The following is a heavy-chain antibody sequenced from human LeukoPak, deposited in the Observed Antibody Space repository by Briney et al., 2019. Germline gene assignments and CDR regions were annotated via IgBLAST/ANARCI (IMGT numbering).Heavy chain of an antibody. D-gene: IGHD3-22*01. CDR1: GFSLSTYG. V-gene: IGHV3-33*05. CDR2: IKYDGIQE. J-gene: IGHJ4*02. CDR3: ASGSLGHNYDSSGYEY. Sequence: GGSLRLSCAASGFSLSTYGMNWVRQALGKGLEWVGGIKYDGIQEFYADSVKGRFTVSKDTSKNTLHLQMNSLRAEDTAVYYCASGSLGHNYDSSGYEYWGQGTLVTVSS.